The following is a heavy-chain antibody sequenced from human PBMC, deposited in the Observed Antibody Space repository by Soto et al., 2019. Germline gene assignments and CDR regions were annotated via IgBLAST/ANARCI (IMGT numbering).Heavy chain of an antibody. J-gene: IGHJ6*03. V-gene: IGHV4-59*01. Sequence: SETLSLTCTVSGGSISSYYWSWIRQPPGKGLEWIGYIYYSGSTNYNPSLKSRVTISVDTSKNQFSLKLSSVTAADTAVYYCARRISWNYYYYYMDVWGKGTTVTVSS. CDR2: IYYSGST. CDR3: ARRISWNYYYYYMDV. D-gene: IGHD2-15*01. CDR1: GGSISSYY.